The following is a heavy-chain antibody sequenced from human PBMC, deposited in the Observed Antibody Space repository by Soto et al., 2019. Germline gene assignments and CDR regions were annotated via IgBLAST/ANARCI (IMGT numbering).Heavy chain of an antibody. CDR1: GASISSSSNY. CDR3: ARQYYFGSGSYYNRPFAF. V-gene: IGHV4-39*01. Sequence: PSETLSLICTVSGASISSSSNYWGWIRQPPGKGLEWIGSIYYDGNTYYNPSLKSRVTISVDTAKNQFSLKLSSVTAADTAVYYCARQYYFGSGSYYNRPFAFWGQGTLVTVS. J-gene: IGHJ4*02. CDR2: IYYDGNT. D-gene: IGHD3-10*01.